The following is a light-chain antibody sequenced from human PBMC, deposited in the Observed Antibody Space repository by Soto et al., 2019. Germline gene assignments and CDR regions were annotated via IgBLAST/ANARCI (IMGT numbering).Light chain of an antibody. CDR2: GAS. Sequence: EIVMPQSPATLSVSPGERATLSCRASQSVSTNLAWYHQKPGQAPRLLIYGASTRATGIPARFSGSGSGTECALTICSLQSEDFAVYCCQQYNNWPTFGGGTKVEIQ. CDR1: QSVSTN. V-gene: IGKV3-15*01. J-gene: IGKJ4*01. CDR3: QQYNNWPT.